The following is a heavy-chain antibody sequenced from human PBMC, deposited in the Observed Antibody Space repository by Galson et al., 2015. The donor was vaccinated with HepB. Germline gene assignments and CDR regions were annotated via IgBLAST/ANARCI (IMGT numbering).Heavy chain of an antibody. CDR3: VRDSMNYFFDP. Sequence: SLRLSCAASGFTFSDYHMDWVRQAPGKGLECVARSLKKGHGYATEYAESVRGGFTISRDESNDSLYPQMNSLKTEDTAVYYCVRDSMNYFFDPWGQGALVTVSS. CDR1: GFTFSDYH. D-gene: IGHD1-7*01. CDR2: SLKKGHGYAT. V-gene: IGHV3-72*01. J-gene: IGHJ5*02.